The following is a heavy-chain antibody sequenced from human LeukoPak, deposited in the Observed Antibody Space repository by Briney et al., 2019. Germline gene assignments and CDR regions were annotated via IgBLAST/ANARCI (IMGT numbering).Heavy chain of an antibody. V-gene: IGHV1-69*13. J-gene: IGHJ5*02. CDR1: GGTFSSYA. CDR2: IIPIFGTA. Sequence: SVKVSCKASGGTFSSYAISWVRQAPGQGLEWMGGIIPIFGTANYAQKFQGRVTITADESTSTAYMELSSLRSEDTAVYYCERDGGTSSSSCWFDPWGQGTLVTVSS. D-gene: IGHD6-13*01. CDR3: ERDGGTSSSSCWFDP.